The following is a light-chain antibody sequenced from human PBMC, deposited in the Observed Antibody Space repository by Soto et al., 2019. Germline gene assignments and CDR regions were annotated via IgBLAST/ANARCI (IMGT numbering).Light chain of an antibody. J-gene: IGLJ2*01. CDR3: QAWDSNTAV. Sequence: SYELTQAPSVSVSPGQTASITCSGDKLGDKNVCWYQQKAGQSPILIIYQDTKRPSGIPERFSGSNSESTATLTISGTQAMDEADYYCQAWDSNTAVFGGGTKVTVL. V-gene: IGLV3-1*01. CDR2: QDT. CDR1: KLGDKN.